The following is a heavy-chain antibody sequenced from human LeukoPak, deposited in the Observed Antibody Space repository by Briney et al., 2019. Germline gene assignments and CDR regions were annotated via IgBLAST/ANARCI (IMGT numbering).Heavy chain of an antibody. CDR1: GGSISSSSYY. CDR2: ISYSGRT. J-gene: IGHJ6*02. D-gene: IGHD1-1*01. CDR3: ARKKTGATNGLDV. Sequence: PSETLSLTCTVSGGSISSSSYYWGWIRQPPGEGPEWIGSISYSGRTHYNPSLKSRVSVSVDTSKNQFSLNLSSVTAADTAVYYCARKKTGATNGLDVWGQGTTVTVSS. V-gene: IGHV4-39*01.